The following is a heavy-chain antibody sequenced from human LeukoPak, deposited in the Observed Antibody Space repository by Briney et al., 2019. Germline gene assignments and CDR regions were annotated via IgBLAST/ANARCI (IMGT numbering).Heavy chain of an antibody. J-gene: IGHJ4*02. D-gene: IGHD5-18*01. CDR2: IYTSGST. CDR3: AREQRVIQLWLPCLDY. CDR1: VCSISGYY. V-gene: IGHV4-4*07. Sequence: SETLSLTCTVSVCSISGYYWSWLRQPAGKGLEWIGRIYTSGSTNYNPSLKSRVTMSVDTSKSQFSLKLSSVTAADTAVYYCAREQRVIQLWLPCLDYWGQGTLVTVSS.